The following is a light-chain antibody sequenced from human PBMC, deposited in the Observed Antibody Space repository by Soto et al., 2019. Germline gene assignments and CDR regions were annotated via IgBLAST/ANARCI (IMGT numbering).Light chain of an antibody. V-gene: IGKV3-15*01. CDR2: GAS. CDR1: QSVTTN. J-gene: IGKJ4*01. Sequence: EVVMTQSPATLSVSPGERATLSCRASQSVTTNVAWYQQKPGQAPRLLIYGASTRATGIPVRFSGSGSGTEFTLTISSLQSEDFAVYYCQQHNNWPPLTFGGGTKVDI. CDR3: QQHNNWPPLT.